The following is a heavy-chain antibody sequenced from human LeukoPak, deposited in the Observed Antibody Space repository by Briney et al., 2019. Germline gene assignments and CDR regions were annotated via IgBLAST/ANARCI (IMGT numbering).Heavy chain of an antibody. CDR2: INHSGST. Sequence: SETLSLTCAVYGGSFSGYYWSWIRQPPGKGLEWIGEINHSGSTNYNPSLKSRVTISVDTSKNQFSLKLSSVTAADTAVYYCARMRLPSYYYYYGMDVWGQGTTATVSS. CDR3: ARMRLPSYYYYYGMDV. CDR1: GGSFSGYY. J-gene: IGHJ6*02. D-gene: IGHD6-25*01. V-gene: IGHV4-34*01.